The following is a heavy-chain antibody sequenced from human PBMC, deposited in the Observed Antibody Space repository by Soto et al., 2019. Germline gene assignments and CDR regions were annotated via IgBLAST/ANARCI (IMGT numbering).Heavy chain of an antibody. CDR3: ARHGILKEKYFDY. CDR2: IYYSGST. Sequence: SETLSLTCTASGGSISSSSYYWGWIRQPPGKGLEWIGSIYYSGSTYYNPSLKSRVTISVDTSKNQFSLKLSSVTAADTAVYYCARHGILKEKYFDYWGQGTLVTVSS. J-gene: IGHJ4*02. V-gene: IGHV4-39*01. CDR1: GGSISSSSYY. D-gene: IGHD2-8*01.